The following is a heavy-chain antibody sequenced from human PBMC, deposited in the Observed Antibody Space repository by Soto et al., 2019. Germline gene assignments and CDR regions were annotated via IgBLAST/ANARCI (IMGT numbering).Heavy chain of an antibody. J-gene: IGHJ4*02. D-gene: IGHD5-18*01. CDR3: ARDRAYSCFDY. CDR2: IKEDGTER. V-gene: IGHV3-7*01. Sequence: EVQLVESGGGLVQPGGSLRLSCAASGFTFSSSWMSWVRQAPGKGLEWVAGIKEDGTERYYVDFVKGRFTISRDNVENSLYLQMSSLTGDDTAVYFCARDRAYSCFDYWGLGTLVTVSS. CDR1: GFTFSSSW.